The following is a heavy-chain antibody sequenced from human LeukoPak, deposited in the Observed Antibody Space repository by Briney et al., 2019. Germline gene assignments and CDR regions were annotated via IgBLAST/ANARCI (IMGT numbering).Heavy chain of an antibody. V-gene: IGHV4-59*01. J-gene: IGHJ4*02. CDR1: GGSISSYY. CDR3: ARDGYSSSSGPIFDY. Sequence: SETLSLTCTVSGGSISSYYWSWIRQPPGKGLEWIGYIYYSGSTNYNPSLKSRVTISVDTSKNQFSLKLSSVTAADTAVYYCARDGYSSSSGPIFDYWGQGTLVAVSS. D-gene: IGHD6-6*01. CDR2: IYYSGST.